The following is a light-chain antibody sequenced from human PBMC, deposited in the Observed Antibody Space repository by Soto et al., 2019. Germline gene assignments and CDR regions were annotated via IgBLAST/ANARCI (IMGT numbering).Light chain of an antibody. CDR2: DNN. Sequence: QSVLTQPASVSGSPGQSITISCTGTSSDVGGYNYVSWYQQHPGKAPKLMIYDNNMRPSGIPDRFSGSKSGTSATLDITGLQTGDEADYYCATWDSSMNVGVFGGGTKLTVL. J-gene: IGLJ3*02. CDR3: ATWDSSMNVGV. CDR1: SSDVGGYNY. V-gene: IGLV2-14*01.